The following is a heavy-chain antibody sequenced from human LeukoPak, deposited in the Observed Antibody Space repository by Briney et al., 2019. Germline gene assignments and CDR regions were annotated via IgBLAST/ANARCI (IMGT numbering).Heavy chain of an antibody. CDR1: GFTFSNYW. CDR3: AKDSAARTTYYFDY. V-gene: IGHV3-74*01. Sequence: GGSLRLSCAASGFTFSNYWMHWVRQDPGKGLVWVSFNPDGSTTNYADSVKGRFTISRDNAKNALCLQMNSLRAEDTAVYYCAKDSAARTTYYFDYWGQGTLVTVSS. J-gene: IGHJ4*02. D-gene: IGHD6-6*01. CDR2: NPDGSTT.